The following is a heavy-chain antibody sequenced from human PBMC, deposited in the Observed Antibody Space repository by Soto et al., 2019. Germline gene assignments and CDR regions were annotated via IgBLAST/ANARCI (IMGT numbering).Heavy chain of an antibody. CDR1: GGSISSSSYY. D-gene: IGHD3-10*01. CDR2: IYETGST. CDR3: VRQGIGPLHGLVDV. Sequence: SETLSLTCTVSGGSISSSSYYWGWIRQPPGKGLEWIGSIYETGSTSYNPSLNSRVTISLDRSTKQLSLKLSSATAADTAMYHCVRQGIGPLHGLVDVWGRGTTITVSS. J-gene: IGHJ6*02. V-gene: IGHV4-39*01.